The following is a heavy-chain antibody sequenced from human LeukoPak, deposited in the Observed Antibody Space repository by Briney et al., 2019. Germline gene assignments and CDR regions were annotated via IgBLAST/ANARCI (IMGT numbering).Heavy chain of an antibody. CDR1: GDSMSTYY. D-gene: IGHD2-15*01. CDR2: IYTTGST. Sequence: SETLSLTCTVFGDSMSTYYWNWIRQSAGKGLEWIGRIYTTGSTTYNPSLKNRVTLSVDTSKNHFSLRLSSVTAADTAVYYCARADCSGGYCYFFDYWGQGTLVTVSS. V-gene: IGHV4-4*07. CDR3: ARADCSGGYCYFFDY. J-gene: IGHJ4*02.